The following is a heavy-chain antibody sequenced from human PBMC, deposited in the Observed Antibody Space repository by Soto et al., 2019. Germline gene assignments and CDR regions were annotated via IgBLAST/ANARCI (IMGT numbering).Heavy chain of an antibody. D-gene: IGHD3-22*01. J-gene: IGHJ3*02. CDR2: ISQTGNT. CDR1: VNCISRGFS. CDR3: ARNQMDYDNSGNYSLAGFDM. Sequence: PSPTLSLTCALSVNCISRGFSCGWIRQSPGTCLEWIGSISQTGNTYYNGNPRSRATISVDKSKNQFTLKLTSVPAEDMAVSSCARNQMDYDNSGNYSLAGFDMWRQGTMVTV. V-gene: IGHV4-38-2*01.